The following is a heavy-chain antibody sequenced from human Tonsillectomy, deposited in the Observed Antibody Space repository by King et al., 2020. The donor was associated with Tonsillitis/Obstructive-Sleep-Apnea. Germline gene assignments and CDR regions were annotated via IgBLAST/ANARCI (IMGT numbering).Heavy chain of an antibody. V-gene: IGHV3-23*04. J-gene: IGHJ3*02. CDR3: AKVAHSDYYDFWSGYSDDAFDI. CDR1: GFTFSSYA. CDR2: ISGSGGST. D-gene: IGHD3-3*01. Sequence: VQLVESGGGLVQPGGSLRLSCAASGFTFSSYAMSWVRQAPGKGLEWVSAISGSGGSTYYADSVKGRFTISRDNSKNTLYLQMNSLRAEDTAVYYCAKVAHSDYYDFWSGYSDDAFDIWGQGTKVTVSS.